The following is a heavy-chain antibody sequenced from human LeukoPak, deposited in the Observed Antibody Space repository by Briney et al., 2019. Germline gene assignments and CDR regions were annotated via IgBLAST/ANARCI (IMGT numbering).Heavy chain of an antibody. D-gene: IGHD3-22*01. CDR3: ARGGDYYDSSGYYPEYFQH. CDR1: GGSISSYY. J-gene: IGHJ1*01. V-gene: IGHV4-4*07. CDR2: IYTSGST. Sequence: PSETLSLTCTVSGGSISSYYWSWIRQPAGKGLEWIGRIYTSGSTNYNPSLKSRVIMSVDTSKNQFSLKLSSVTAADTAVYYCARGGDYYDSSGYYPEYFQHWGQGTLVTVSS.